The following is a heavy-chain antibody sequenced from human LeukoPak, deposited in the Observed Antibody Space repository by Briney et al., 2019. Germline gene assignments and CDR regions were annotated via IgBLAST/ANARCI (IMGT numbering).Heavy chain of an antibody. Sequence: GGSLRLSCEASGLPYSKFWMHCARHAPGKALVWVSRINNEGTTISDADSVKRRFTISRDHDTNTLYLQTNSLRAEATAVYYCARVSGLGMNEYYQHWGQGTPVTVAS. CDR3: ARVSGLGMNEYYQH. V-gene: IGHV3-74*01. D-gene: IGHD3-10*01. CDR2: INNEGTTI. CDR1: GLPYSKFW. J-gene: IGHJ1*01.